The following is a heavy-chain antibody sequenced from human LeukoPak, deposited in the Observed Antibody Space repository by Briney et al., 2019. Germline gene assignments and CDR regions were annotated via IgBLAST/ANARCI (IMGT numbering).Heavy chain of an antibody. D-gene: IGHD3-16*01. V-gene: IGHV4-38-2*01. CDR3: ARFDHVWETHGMDAFDL. CDR2: IYHSEST. CDR1: GYSISRGYS. Sequence: SETLSLTCAVSGYSISRGYSWGWIRQPPGKGLEWIGNIYHSESTHYNPSLKSRVTISADTSKSQFSLKLSSVTAADTAVYYCARFDHVWETHGMDAFDLWGQGTMVTVSS. J-gene: IGHJ3*01.